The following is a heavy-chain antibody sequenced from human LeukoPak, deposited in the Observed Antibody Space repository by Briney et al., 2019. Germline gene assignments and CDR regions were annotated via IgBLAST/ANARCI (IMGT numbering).Heavy chain of an antibody. D-gene: IGHD3-3*02. Sequence: SETLSLTCTVSGGSISSYYWSWIRQPAGKGLEWIGRIYTSGSTNYNPSLKSRVTMSVDTSKNQFSLKLSSVTAADTAVYYCATDPFVYYYYGMDVWGQGTTVTVSS. CDR3: ATDPFVYYYYGMDV. V-gene: IGHV4-4*07. CDR1: GGSISSYY. J-gene: IGHJ6*02. CDR2: IYTSGST.